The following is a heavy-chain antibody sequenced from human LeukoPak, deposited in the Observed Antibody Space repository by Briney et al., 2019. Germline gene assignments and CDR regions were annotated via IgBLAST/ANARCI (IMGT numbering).Heavy chain of an antibody. J-gene: IGHJ4*02. CDR1: GFTFSSYA. V-gene: IGHV3-23*01. CDR3: ARAGYYYDSSGYYNY. CDR2: ISGSGGST. D-gene: IGHD3-22*01. Sequence: GGSLRLSCAASGFTFSSYAMSWVRQAPGKGLEWVSAISGSGGSTYYADSVKGRFTISRDNSKNTLYLQMNSLRAEDTAVYYCARAGYYYDSSGYYNYWGQGTLVTVSS.